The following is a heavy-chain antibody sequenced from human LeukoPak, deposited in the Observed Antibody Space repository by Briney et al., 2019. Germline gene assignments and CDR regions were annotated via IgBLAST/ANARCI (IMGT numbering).Heavy chain of an antibody. D-gene: IGHD6-19*01. J-gene: IGHJ4*02. CDR3: ARAGVAVPGTPIDY. V-gene: IGHV1-8*01. Sequence: GASVKVSCKASGYTFTSYDINWVRQATGQGLEWMGWMNPNSGNTGYAQKFQGRVAMTRNTSISTAYMELSSLRSEDTAVYYCARAGVAVPGTPIDYWGQGTLVTVSS. CDR1: GYTFTSYD. CDR2: MNPNSGNT.